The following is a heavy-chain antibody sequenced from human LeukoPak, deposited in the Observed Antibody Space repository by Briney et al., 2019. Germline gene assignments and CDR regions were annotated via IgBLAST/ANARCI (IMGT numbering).Heavy chain of an antibody. CDR3: AKPETLLRGKPRGTEYFQH. V-gene: IGHV3-30*18. D-gene: IGHD3-10*01. CDR2: ISYDGSNK. CDR1: GFTFSSYG. J-gene: IGHJ1*01. Sequence: PGGSLRLSCAASGFTFSSYGMHWVRQAPGKGLEWVAVISYDGSNKYYADSVKGRFTISRDNSKNTLYLQMNSLRAEDTAVYYCAKPETLLRGKPRGTEYFQHWGQGTLVTVPS.